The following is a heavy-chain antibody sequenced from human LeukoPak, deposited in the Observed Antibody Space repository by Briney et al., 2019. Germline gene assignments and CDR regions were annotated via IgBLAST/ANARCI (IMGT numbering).Heavy chain of an antibody. J-gene: IGHJ5*02. Sequence: GGAPRLPCAAPGFPLSSYEMNLVRPAPGEGVEWVLYISSSGSTTYYADSVKGRFTISRDNAKNSLYLQMNSLRAEDTAVYYCARGLAAAGTNWFDPWGQGTLVTVSS. V-gene: IGHV3-48*03. CDR1: GFPLSSYE. CDR3: ARGLAAAGTNWFDP. D-gene: IGHD6-13*01. CDR2: ISSSGSTT.